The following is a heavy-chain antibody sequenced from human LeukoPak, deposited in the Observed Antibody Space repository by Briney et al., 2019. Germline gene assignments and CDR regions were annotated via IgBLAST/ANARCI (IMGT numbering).Heavy chain of an antibody. Sequence: GGSLRLSCAASGFTLSDYAMSWVRQAPEKGLEWVSSITGSGDSTYYADSVKGRFTVSRDNSKDTLYLQMNSLRAEDTAIHYCAKQRLRYYDILTEYGEDAFDIWGQGTMVSVSS. CDR3: AKQRLRYYDILTEYGEDAFDI. CDR2: ITGSGDST. V-gene: IGHV3-23*01. J-gene: IGHJ3*02. CDR1: GFTLSDYA. D-gene: IGHD3-9*01.